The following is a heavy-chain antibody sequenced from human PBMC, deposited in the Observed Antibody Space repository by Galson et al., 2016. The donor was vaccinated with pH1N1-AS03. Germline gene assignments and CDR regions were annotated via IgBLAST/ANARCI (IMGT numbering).Heavy chain of an antibody. CDR1: GYSISSGYY. J-gene: IGHJ4*02. Sequence: SETLSLTCDVSGYSISSGYYWGWIRQAPGKALEYIGNIYHTGRTYYNLSLKSRVTISRDTSKNQLSLKVRSVTAADTAVYYWARFEWSDSYCDYWGQGMLVTVSS. CDR2: IYHTGRT. D-gene: IGHD3-3*01. CDR3: ARFEWSDSYCDY. V-gene: IGHV4-38-2*01.